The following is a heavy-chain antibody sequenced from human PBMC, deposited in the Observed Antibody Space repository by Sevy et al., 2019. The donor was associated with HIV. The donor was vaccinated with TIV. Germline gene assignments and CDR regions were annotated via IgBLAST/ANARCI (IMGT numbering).Heavy chain of an antibody. Sequence: GGSLRLSCTASGFTFSSHNMHWVRQAPGKGPEYVSSISSSGGTTYYVDSVKGRFTISRDNSKSTLYLEMNSVKIEDTAIYYCVKDWDGVLDYWGQGAPVTVSS. V-gene: IGHV3-64D*08. D-gene: IGHD1-26*01. CDR3: VKDWDGVLDY. CDR1: GFTFSSHN. CDR2: ISSSGGTT. J-gene: IGHJ4*02.